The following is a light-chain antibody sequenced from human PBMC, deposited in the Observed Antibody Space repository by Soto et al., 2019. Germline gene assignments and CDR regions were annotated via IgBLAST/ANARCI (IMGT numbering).Light chain of an antibody. CDR2: GAS. Sequence: EIVLTQSPGTLSLSPGERATLSCRASQSVSSSYLAWYQQKPGQAPRLLIYGASSRATGIPDRFSGSGSGTDVFPIISRLVAAEAVVVYCYQHDSRPTWTFGQGTKVDIK. J-gene: IGKJ1*01. CDR3: QHDSRPTWT. CDR1: QSVSSSY. V-gene: IGKV3-20*01.